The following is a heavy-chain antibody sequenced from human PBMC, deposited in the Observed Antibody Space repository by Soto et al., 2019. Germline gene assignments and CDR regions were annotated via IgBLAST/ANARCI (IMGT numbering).Heavy chain of an antibody. CDR1: GFTFSSYA. CDR3: ASGGGYCSSTSCPKMPTYYYYYMDV. Sequence: GGSLRLSCAASGFTFSSYAMSWVRQAPGKGLEWVSAISGSGGSTYYADSVKGRFTISRDNSKNTLYLQMNSLRAEDTAVYYCASGGGYCSSTSCPKMPTYYYYYMDVWGKGTTVTVSS. D-gene: IGHD2-2*01. CDR2: ISGSGGST. J-gene: IGHJ6*03. V-gene: IGHV3-23*01.